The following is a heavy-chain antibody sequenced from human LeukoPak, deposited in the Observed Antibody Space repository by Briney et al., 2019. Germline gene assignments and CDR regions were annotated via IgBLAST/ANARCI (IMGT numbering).Heavy chain of an antibody. J-gene: IGHJ3*02. CDR1: GGTFSSYA. CDR3: ARAGRGYCSSTSCYDAFDI. Sequence: GASVKVSCKASGGTFSSYAISWVRQAPGQGLEWMGGIIPIFGTANYAQKFQGRVTITEDESTSTAYMELSSLRSEDTAVYYCARAGRGYCSSTSCYDAFDIWGQGTMVTVSS. V-gene: IGHV1-69*13. D-gene: IGHD2-2*01. CDR2: IIPIFGTA.